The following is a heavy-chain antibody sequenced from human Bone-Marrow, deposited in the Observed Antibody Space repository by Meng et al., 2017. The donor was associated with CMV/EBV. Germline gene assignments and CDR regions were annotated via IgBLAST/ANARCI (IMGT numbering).Heavy chain of an antibody. V-gene: IGHV3-15*01. Sequence: VRLVESGAGLLQPGGSLRLSFAASGFTVSSNYMTWVRQAPGKGLEWVGRIKSNAAGGTKDYAAPVKGRFTMSRDDSKSTLYLQMNSLKTEDTAIYFCTATFHRDSSGRTWGQGTLVTVSS. CDR2: IKSNAAGGTK. J-gene: IGHJ4*02. CDR3: TATFHRDSSGRT. CDR1: GFTVSSNY. D-gene: IGHD3-22*01.